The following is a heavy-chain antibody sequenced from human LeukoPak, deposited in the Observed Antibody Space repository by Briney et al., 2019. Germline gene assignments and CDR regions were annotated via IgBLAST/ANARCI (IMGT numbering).Heavy chain of an antibody. CDR2: IYYSGSA. Sequence: SETLSLTCTVSGYSISSSNWWGWIRQPPGKGLEWIGYIYYSGSAYYNASLKSRVTMSVDSSKNQFSLELSSVTAVDTAVYYCARNQVVAANRGAFDIWGQGTMVTVSS. J-gene: IGHJ3*02. D-gene: IGHD3-22*01. V-gene: IGHV4-28*01. CDR1: GYSISSSNW. CDR3: ARNQVVAANRGAFDI.